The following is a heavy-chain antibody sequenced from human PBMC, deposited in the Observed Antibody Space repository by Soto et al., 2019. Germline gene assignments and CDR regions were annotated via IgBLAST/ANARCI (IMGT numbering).Heavy chain of an antibody. CDR2: IYWNDDK. D-gene: IGHD2-21*02. CDR3: AHRRRERAYCGGDCYPYYFDY. Sequence: QITLKESGPPLVKPTQTLTLTCTFSGFSLSTSGVGVGWIRQPPGKALEWLALIYWNDDKRYSPSLKSRLTITKDTSKNQVVLTMTNMDPVDTATYYCAHRRRERAYCGGDCYPYYFDYWGQGTLVTVSS. CDR1: GFSLSTSGVG. V-gene: IGHV2-5*01. J-gene: IGHJ4*02.